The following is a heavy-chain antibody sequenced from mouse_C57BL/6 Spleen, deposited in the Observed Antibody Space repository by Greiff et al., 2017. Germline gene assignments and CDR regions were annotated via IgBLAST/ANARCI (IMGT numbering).Heavy chain of an antibody. D-gene: IGHD3-1*01. V-gene: IGHV1-82*01. CDR2: IYPGDGDT. Sequence: VQLKESGPELVKPGASVKISCKASGYAFSSSWMNWVKQRPGKGLEWIGRIYPGDGDTNYNGKFKGKATLTADKSSSTAYMQLSSLTSEDSAVYFCARKGLFYAMDYWGQGTSVTVSS. CDR3: ARKGLFYAMDY. CDR1: GYAFSSSW. J-gene: IGHJ4*01.